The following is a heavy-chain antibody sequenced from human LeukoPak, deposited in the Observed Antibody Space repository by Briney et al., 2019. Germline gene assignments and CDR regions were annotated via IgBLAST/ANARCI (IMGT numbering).Heavy chain of an antibody. D-gene: IGHD3-22*01. J-gene: IGHJ4*02. CDR1: GFIFSTFG. Sequence: GGPLRLSCAASGFIFSTFGMHWVRQAPGKGLEWVAVISYDGSNKYYADSVKGRFTISRDNSKNTLYLQMNSLRAEDTAVYYCAKDRYYYDSSGYLGDWGQGTLVTVSS. V-gene: IGHV3-30*18. CDR2: ISYDGSNK. CDR3: AKDRYYYDSSGYLGD.